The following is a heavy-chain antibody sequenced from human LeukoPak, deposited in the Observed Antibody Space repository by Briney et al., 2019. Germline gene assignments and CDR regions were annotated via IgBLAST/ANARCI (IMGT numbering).Heavy chain of an antibody. CDR2: IYYSGST. CDR3: AREPNNWFDP. Sequence: PSETLSLTCTVSGGSISSYYWSWIRQPPGKGLEWIGYIYYSGSTNYNPSLKSRVTISVDTSKNQFSLKLNSVTPEDTAVYYCAREPNNWFDPWGQGTLVTVSS. J-gene: IGHJ5*02. V-gene: IGHV4-59*12. CDR1: GGSISSYY.